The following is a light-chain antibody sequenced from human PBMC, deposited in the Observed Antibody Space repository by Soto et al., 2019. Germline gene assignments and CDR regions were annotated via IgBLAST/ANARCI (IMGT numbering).Light chain of an antibody. Sequence: EIVLTQSPGTLSLSPGERATLSCRASQSVSSSYLAWYQQKPGQAPRLLIYGASSRATGIPDRFSGSGSGTDFTLTISRLEPEDFAVHYCQQYGNSPWTFGQGTKVDIK. CDR3: QQYGNSPWT. V-gene: IGKV3-20*01. J-gene: IGKJ1*01. CDR1: QSVSSSY. CDR2: GAS.